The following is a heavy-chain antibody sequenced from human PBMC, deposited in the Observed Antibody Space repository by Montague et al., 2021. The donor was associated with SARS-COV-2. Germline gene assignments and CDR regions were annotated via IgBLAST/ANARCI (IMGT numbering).Heavy chain of an antibody. Sequence: SETLSLTCTVSGGSISGSTYYWGWIRQAPGKGLEWIGSIFHTGNTYYNPSLGTRVIVSVETSKNQFSVQLNSVTAADTAVYYCAIGGNHYFSYWGQGTLVTVSS. D-gene: IGHD1-26*01. V-gene: IGHV4-39*01. CDR1: GGSISGSTYY. CDR2: IFHTGNT. J-gene: IGHJ4*02. CDR3: AIGGNHYFSY.